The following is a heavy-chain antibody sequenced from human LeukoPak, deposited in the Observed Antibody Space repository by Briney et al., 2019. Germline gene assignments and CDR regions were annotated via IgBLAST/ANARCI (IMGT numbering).Heavy chain of an antibody. CDR2: INPSGGST. V-gene: IGHV1-46*01. CDR3: ARSGYSYGHSSGLDY. CDR1: GYTFTSYY. Sequence: ASVKVSCTASGYTFTSYYMHWVRQAPGQGLEWMGIINPSGGSTSYAQKFQGRVTMTRDMSTSTVYTELSSLRSEDTAVYYCARSGYSYGHSSGLDYWGQGTLVTVSS. D-gene: IGHD5-18*01. J-gene: IGHJ4*02.